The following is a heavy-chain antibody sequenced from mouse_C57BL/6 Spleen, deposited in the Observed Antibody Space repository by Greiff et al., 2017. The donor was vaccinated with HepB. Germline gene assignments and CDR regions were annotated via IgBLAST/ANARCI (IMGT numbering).Heavy chain of an antibody. J-gene: IGHJ3*01. CDR3: ARDYYGSPWFAY. CDR2: SNPGSGGT. CDR1: GYAFTNYL. D-gene: IGHD1-1*01. V-gene: IGHV1-54*01. Sequence: QVQLQQSGAELVRPGTSVKVSCKASGYAFTNYLIEWVKQRPGQGLEWIGLSNPGSGGTNYNEKFKGKAPLTADKSSSTAYMQLSILTSEDSAVYFCARDYYGSPWFAYWGQGTLVTVSA.